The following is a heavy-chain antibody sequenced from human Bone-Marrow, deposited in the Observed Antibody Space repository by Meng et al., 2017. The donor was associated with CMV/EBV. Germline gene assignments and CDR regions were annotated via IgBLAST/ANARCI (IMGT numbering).Heavy chain of an antibody. CDR2: IRCSGGSA. D-gene: IGHD3-16*01. CDR1: RFTLRSYG. Sequence: GGSLRLSCAASRFTLRSYGMSWVRQAPGKGLEWVSSIRCSGGSAYYADSVKGRFTISRDNSKNTIYLHMTSLSVEDTAIYYCVKEGGGYDIWGQGTMVTVSS. V-gene: IGHV3-23*01. CDR3: VKEGGGYDI. J-gene: IGHJ3*02.